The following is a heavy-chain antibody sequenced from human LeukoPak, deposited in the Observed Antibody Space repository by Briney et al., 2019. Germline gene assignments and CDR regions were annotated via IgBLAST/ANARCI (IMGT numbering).Heavy chain of an antibody. Sequence: SETLSLTCTVSGGSISSYYWSWIRQPPGKGLEWIGSIYYSGSTYYNPSLKSRVTISVDTSKNQFSLKLSSVTAADTAVYYCARDAEAVAGNPHWGQGTLVTVSS. CDR3: ARDAEAVAGNPH. CDR1: GGSISSYY. J-gene: IGHJ4*02. CDR2: IYYSGST. V-gene: IGHV4-59*12. D-gene: IGHD6-19*01.